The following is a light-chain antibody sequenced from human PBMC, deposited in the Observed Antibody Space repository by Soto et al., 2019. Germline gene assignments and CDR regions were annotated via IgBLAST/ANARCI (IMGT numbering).Light chain of an antibody. CDR2: EVS. CDR3: SSYAGSNNPVV. J-gene: IGLJ2*01. CDR1: SSDAGGYND. Sequence: QSVLTQPPSASGSPGQSVTISCTGTSSDAGGYNDVSWYQQHPGKAPKLMIYEVSKRPSGVPDRFSGSKSGNTASLTVSGLQAEDEADYYCSSYAGSNNPVVFGGGTQLTVL. V-gene: IGLV2-8*01.